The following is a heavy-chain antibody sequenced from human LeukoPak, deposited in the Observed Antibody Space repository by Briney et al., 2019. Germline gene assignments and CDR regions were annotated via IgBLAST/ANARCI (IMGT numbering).Heavy chain of an antibody. V-gene: IGHV4-59*08. CDR3: ARGVAAAGQYYFDY. CDR2: IYYNGST. D-gene: IGHD6-13*01. CDR1: GGSMSSFY. J-gene: IGHJ4*02. Sequence: PSETLSLTCTVSGGSMSSFYCSWIRQPPGKGLEWIGYIYYNGSTNYNPSLKSRVTISVDTSKNQFSLKLSSVTAADTAVYYCARGVAAAGQYYFDYWGQGTLVTVSS.